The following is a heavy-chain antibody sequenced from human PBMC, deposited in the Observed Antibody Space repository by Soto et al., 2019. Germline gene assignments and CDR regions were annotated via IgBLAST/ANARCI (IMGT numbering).Heavy chain of an antibody. CDR1: GFTFSSYA. Sequence: EVQLLESGGGLVQPVGSLRLSCAASGFTFSSYAMSWVRQAPGKGLEWVSAISGSGGSTYYADSVKGRFTISRDNSKNTLYLQMNSLRAEDTAVYYCAKHRGQIVVVVAAIDYWGQGTLVTVSS. V-gene: IGHV3-23*01. J-gene: IGHJ4*02. CDR3: AKHRGQIVVVVAAIDY. D-gene: IGHD2-15*01. CDR2: ISGSGGST.